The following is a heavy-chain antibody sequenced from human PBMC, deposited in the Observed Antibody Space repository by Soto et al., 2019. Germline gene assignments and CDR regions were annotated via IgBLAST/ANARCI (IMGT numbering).Heavy chain of an antibody. Sequence: SVKVSCKASGGTFSSYTISWVRQAPGQGLEWMGRIIPILGIASYAQKFQGRVTITADKSTSTAYMELNSLKTEDTAVYYCTTGPRWLEVRGVIGPTLRGDAFDIWGQGTMVTVSS. D-gene: IGHD3-10*01. J-gene: IGHJ3*02. CDR1: GGTFSSYT. CDR2: IIPILGIA. V-gene: IGHV1-69*02. CDR3: TTGPRWLEVRGVIGPTLRGDAFDI.